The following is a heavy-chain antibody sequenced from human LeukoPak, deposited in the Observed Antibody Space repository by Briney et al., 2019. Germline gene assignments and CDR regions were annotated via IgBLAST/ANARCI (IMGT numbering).Heavy chain of an antibody. J-gene: IGHJ5*02. Sequence: PSETLSLTCAVYGGSFSGYYWSWIRQPPGKGLEWIGEINHSGSTNYNPSLKSRVTISVDTSKNQFSLKLSSVTAADTAVYYCARAVAAANWFDPWGQGTLVTVSS. CDR3: ARAVAAANWFDP. CDR1: GGSFSGYY. CDR2: INHSGST. V-gene: IGHV4-34*01. D-gene: IGHD6-25*01.